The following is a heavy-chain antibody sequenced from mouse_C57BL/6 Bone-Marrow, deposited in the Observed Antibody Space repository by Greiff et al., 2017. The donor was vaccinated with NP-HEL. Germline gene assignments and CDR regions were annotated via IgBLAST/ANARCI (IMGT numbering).Heavy chain of an antibody. Sequence: QVQLQQSGAELAKPGASVKLSCKASGYTFTSYWMHWVKQRPGQGLEWIGYINPSSGYTKYNQKFKDKATLTADKSSSTAYMQLSSLTYEDSAVYYCARGYYGSRLFFDYWGQGTTLTVSS. D-gene: IGHD1-1*01. J-gene: IGHJ2*01. CDR2: INPSSGYT. V-gene: IGHV1-7*01. CDR1: GYTFTSYW. CDR3: ARGYYGSRLFFDY.